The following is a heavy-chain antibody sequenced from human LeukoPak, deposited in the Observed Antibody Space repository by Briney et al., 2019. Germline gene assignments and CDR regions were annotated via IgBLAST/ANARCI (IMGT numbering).Heavy chain of an antibody. V-gene: IGHV4-59*01. Sequence: SETLSLTCAVYGGSFSGYYWSWIRQPPGKGLEWIGYIYYSGSTNYNPSLKSRVTISVDTSKNQFSLKLSSVTAADTAVYYCARYSSGWYLAFDIWGQGTMVTVSS. CDR2: IYYSGST. CDR3: ARYSSGWYLAFDI. J-gene: IGHJ3*02. CDR1: GGSFSGYY. D-gene: IGHD6-19*01.